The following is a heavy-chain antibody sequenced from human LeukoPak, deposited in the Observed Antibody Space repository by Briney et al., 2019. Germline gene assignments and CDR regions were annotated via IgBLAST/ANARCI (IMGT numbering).Heavy chain of an antibody. J-gene: IGHJ3*02. D-gene: IGHD3-22*01. V-gene: IGHV3-30*18. CDR1: GFTFSSYG. CDR2: ISYDGSNK. Sequence: GGSLRLSRAASGFTFSSYGMHWVRQAPGKGLEWVAVISYDGSNKYYADSVKGRFTISRDNSKNTLYLQMNSLRAEDTAVYYCAKLYYYDSSGYPDYLNAFDIWGQGTMVTVSS. CDR3: AKLYYYDSSGYPDYLNAFDI.